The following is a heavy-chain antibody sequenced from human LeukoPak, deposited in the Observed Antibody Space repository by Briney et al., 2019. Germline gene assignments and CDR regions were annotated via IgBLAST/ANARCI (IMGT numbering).Heavy chain of an antibody. CDR1: GDSISSANYY. Sequence: SETLSLTCTVSGDSISSANYYWGWVRQPPGKGPEWIGSIYFSGSTYYNPSLKSRVTISVETSKVQFSLKLSSVTAADTAVYYCARDSCSSTSCRKKFDNWGQGTLVTVSS. J-gene: IGHJ4*02. V-gene: IGHV4-39*07. CDR2: IYFSGST. CDR3: ARDSCSSTSCRKKFDN. D-gene: IGHD2-2*01.